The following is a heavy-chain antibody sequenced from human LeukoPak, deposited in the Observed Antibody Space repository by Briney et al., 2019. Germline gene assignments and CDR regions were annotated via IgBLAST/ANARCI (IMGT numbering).Heavy chain of an antibody. CDR2: ISGSGGST. D-gene: IGHD4-17*01. CDR3: AKEGLRAYNWFDP. V-gene: IGHV3-23*01. Sequence: PGGSLRLSCAASGFILSTHGMHWVRQAPGKGLEWVSAISGSGGSTYYADSVKGRFTISRDNSKNTLYLQMNSLRADDTAVYYCAKEGLRAYNWFDPWGQGTLVTVSS. J-gene: IGHJ5*02. CDR1: GFILSTHG.